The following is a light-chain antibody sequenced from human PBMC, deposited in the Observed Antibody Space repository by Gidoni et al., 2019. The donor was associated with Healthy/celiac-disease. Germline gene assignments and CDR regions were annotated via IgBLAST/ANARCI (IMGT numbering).Light chain of an antibody. Sequence: EIVLTQSPATLSLSPGERATLSCRASQSVSSYLAWYQQKPGQAPRLLIYDASNRATGIPGRFSGSGSGTDFTLTISSLEPEDFAVYYCQQRSNWPLTFGGXTKVEIK. V-gene: IGKV3-11*01. CDR2: DAS. CDR1: QSVSSY. J-gene: IGKJ4*01. CDR3: QQRSNWPLT.